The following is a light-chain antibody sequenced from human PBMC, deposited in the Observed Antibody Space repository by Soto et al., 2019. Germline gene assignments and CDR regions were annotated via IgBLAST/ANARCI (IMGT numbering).Light chain of an antibody. CDR1: QSVSGN. V-gene: IGKV3-15*01. CDR2: GAS. J-gene: IGKJ5*01. CDR3: QQYNNWPIT. Sequence: EIVMTQSPATLSVNPGERATLSCRASQSVSGNLAWYQQRPGQAPRLLIYGASTRVAGIPARFSGSGSGTEFTLTISSLQSEDFAVYYCQQYNNWPITFGQGTRLEI.